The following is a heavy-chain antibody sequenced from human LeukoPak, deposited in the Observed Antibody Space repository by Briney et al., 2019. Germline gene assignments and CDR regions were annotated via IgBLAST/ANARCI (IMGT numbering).Heavy chain of an antibody. CDR1: GYTFTSYD. D-gene: IGHD6-19*01. V-gene: IGHV1-8*01. J-gene: IGHJ4*02. Sequence: ASVKVSCKASGYTFTSYDINWVRQATGQGLEWMGWMNPNSGNTGYAQKFQGRVTMTRDTSISTAYMELSRLRSDDTAVYYCARVSSGWYGHYFDYWGQGTLVTVSS. CDR3: ARVSSGWYGHYFDY. CDR2: MNPNSGNT.